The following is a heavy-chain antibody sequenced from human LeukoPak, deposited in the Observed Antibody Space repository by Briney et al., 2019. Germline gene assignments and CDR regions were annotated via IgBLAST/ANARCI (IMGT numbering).Heavy chain of an antibody. V-gene: IGHV3-23*01. Sequence: PGGSLRLSCAASGFTFTNYGMHWVRQAPGKGLEWVSAISGSGGSTYYADSVKGRFTISRDNSKNTLYLQMNSLRAEDTAVYYCAKEHDFWSGTYWGQGTLVTVSS. J-gene: IGHJ4*02. CDR3: AKEHDFWSGTY. CDR1: GFTFTNYG. CDR2: ISGSGGST. D-gene: IGHD3-3*01.